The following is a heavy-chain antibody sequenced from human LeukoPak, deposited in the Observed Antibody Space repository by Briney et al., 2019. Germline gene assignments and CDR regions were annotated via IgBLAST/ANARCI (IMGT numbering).Heavy chain of an antibody. V-gene: IGHV3-74*03. CDR2: INSDGTTT. CDR3: ARRVDATRWFDP. CDR1: GFTFSNYF. J-gene: IGHJ5*02. D-gene: IGHD2-15*01. Sequence: GGSLRLSCAASGFTFSNYFMHWVRQAPGKGLVWVSRINSDGTTTMYADSVKGRFTISRDNANNTLYLQMNSLRDEDTAVYYCARRVDATRWFDPWGQGTLVAVSS.